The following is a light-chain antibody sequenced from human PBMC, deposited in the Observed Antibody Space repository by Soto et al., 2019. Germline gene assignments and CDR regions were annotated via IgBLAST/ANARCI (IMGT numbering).Light chain of an antibody. V-gene: IGKV4-1*01. CDR1: QSVSTKNKNY. Sequence: DIVMTQSPDSLAVSLGERATINCKSSQSVSTKNKNYLTWYQLKPGQPPRLLIFWASTRESGVPDRFTGSGSGTDFSLTISSLQAEDVAVYYCQQYYSPPVTFGGGTKVEIK. CDR2: WAS. J-gene: IGKJ4*01. CDR3: QQYYSPPVT.